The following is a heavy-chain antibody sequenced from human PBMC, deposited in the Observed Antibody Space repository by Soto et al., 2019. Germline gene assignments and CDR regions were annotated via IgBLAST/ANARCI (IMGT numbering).Heavy chain of an antibody. CDR1: GGTFSSYA. D-gene: IGHD6-13*01. Sequence: SVKVSCKASGGTFSSYAISWVRQAPGQGLEWMGGIIPIFGTANYAQKFQGRVTITADESTSTAYMELSSLRSEDTAVYYCARSIVAAVSRGFDPWGQGTLVTVSS. V-gene: IGHV1-69*13. CDR3: ARSIVAAVSRGFDP. CDR2: IIPIFGTA. J-gene: IGHJ5*02.